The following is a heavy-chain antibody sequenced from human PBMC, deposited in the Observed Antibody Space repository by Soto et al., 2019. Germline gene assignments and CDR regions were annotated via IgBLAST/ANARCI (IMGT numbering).Heavy chain of an antibody. CDR2: ISAYNGNT. J-gene: IGHJ4*02. D-gene: IGHD3-10*01. V-gene: IGHV1-18*01. Sequence: ASVKVSCKASGYTFTSYGISWVRQAPGQGLEWMGWISAYNGNTNYAQRLQGRVTMTTDTSTSTAYMELRSLGSDDTAVYYCMRDTIGGAGTQGDYWGQGTLVTVSS. CDR3: MRDTIGGAGTQGDY. CDR1: GYTFTSYG.